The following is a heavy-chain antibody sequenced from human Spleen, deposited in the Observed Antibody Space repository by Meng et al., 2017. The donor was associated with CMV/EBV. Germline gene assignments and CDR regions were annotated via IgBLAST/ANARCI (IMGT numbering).Heavy chain of an antibody. Sequence: SETLSLTCAVYGGSFSGYYWSWIRQPPGKGLEWIGEINHSGSTNYNPSLKSRVTISVDTSKNQFSLKLSSVTAADTAVYYCARQLGGSYYNYWGQGTLVTVSS. D-gene: IGHD1-26*01. J-gene: IGHJ4*02. CDR2: INHSGST. V-gene: IGHV4-34*01. CDR3: ARQLGGSYYNY. CDR1: GGSFSGYY.